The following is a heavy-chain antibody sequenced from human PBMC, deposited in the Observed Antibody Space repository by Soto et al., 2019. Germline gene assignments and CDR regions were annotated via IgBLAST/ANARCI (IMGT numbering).Heavy chain of an antibody. CDR1: GGSISSSSYY. J-gene: IGHJ6*02. CDR3: AISHANYDFWSGYYYYGMDV. Sequence: SETLSLTCTVSGGSISSSSYYWGWIRQPPGKGLEWIGSIYYSGSTYYNPSLKSRVTISVDTSKNQFSLKLSSVTAADTAVYYCAISHANYDFWSGYYYYGMDVWGQGTTVTVSS. V-gene: IGHV4-39*01. D-gene: IGHD3-3*01. CDR2: IYYSGST.